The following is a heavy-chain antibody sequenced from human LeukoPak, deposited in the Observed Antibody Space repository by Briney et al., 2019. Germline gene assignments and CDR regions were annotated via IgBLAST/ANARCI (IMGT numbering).Heavy chain of an antibody. Sequence: SETLSLTCAVYGGSFSGYYWSWIRQPPGKGLEWIGEINHSGSTNYNPSLKSRVTISVDTSKNQFSLKLSSVTAADTAVYYCARVRPITGENSYYGMDVWGQGTTVTVSS. D-gene: IGHD7-27*01. CDR1: GGSFSGYY. CDR2: INHSGST. CDR3: ARVRPITGENSYYGMDV. V-gene: IGHV4-34*01. J-gene: IGHJ6*02.